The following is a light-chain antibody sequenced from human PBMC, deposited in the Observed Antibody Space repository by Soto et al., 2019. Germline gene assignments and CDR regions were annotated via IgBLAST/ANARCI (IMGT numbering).Light chain of an antibody. Sequence: EIVLTHSPGTLSLSPGERATLSCRASQSVSSSYLAWYRQKPGQAPRLLIYGASSRATGIPDRFSGSGSGKDFTLTISRLEPEDFAVYYCQQYGSSPQTFGQGTEVEIK. J-gene: IGKJ1*01. V-gene: IGKV3-20*01. CDR3: QQYGSSPQT. CDR1: QSVSSSY. CDR2: GAS.